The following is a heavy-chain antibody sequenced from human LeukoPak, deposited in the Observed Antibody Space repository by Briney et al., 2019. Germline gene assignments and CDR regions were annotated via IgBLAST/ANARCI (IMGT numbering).Heavy chain of an antibody. D-gene: IGHD5-12*01. CDR1: GGSVSSGNYY. CDR2: VYYSGST. V-gene: IGHV4-61*01. Sequence: SETLSLTCTVSGGSVSSGNYYWSWIRQPPGKGLEWFGYVYYSGSTNYNPSLTSRVAISVDTSKNQFSLKVSSVTAADTAVYYCASGGPYSGYIYWGQGTLVTVSS. J-gene: IGHJ4*02. CDR3: ASGGPYSGYIY.